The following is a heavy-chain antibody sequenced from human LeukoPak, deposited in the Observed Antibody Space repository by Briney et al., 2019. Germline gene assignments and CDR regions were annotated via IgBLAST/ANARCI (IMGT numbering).Heavy chain of an antibody. J-gene: IGHJ4*02. CDR2: ISSSSRTI. CDR1: GFTFSSNA. CDR3: VTDFPVY. Sequence: GGSLRLSCAASGFTFSSNAIHWVRQAPGKGLEWVSYISSSSRTIYYRDSVKGRFTISRDNAKNSLYLQMNSLRVEDSAVYYCVTDFPVYWGQGTLVTVSS. V-gene: IGHV3-48*01.